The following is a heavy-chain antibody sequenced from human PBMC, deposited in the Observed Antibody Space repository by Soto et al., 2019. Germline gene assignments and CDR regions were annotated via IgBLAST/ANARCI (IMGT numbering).Heavy chain of an antibody. J-gene: IGHJ6*02. V-gene: IGHV5-10-1*01. CDR3: ARLKGNGYSYGPTYYYYGMDV. D-gene: IGHD5-18*01. CDR1: GYSFTSYW. CDR2: IDPSDSYT. Sequence: GESLKISCKGSGYSFTSYWISWVRQMPGKGLEWMGRIDPSDSYTNYSPSFQGHVTISADKSISTAYLQWSSLKASDTAMYYCARLKGNGYSYGPTYYYYGMDVWGQGXTVTVSS.